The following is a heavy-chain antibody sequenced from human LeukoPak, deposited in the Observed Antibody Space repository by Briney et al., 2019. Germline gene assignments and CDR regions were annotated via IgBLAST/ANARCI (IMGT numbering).Heavy chain of an antibody. V-gene: IGHV3-7*01. J-gene: IGHJ4*02. Sequence: GGSLRLSCAASGFTFSSYWMSWVRQAPGKGLEWVANIKQDGSEKYYVDSVKGRFTISRDNAKNSLYLQMNSLRAEDTAVYYCARVPLHYDSSGYYPGAEDYWGQGTLVTVSS. CDR3: ARVPLHYDSSGYYPGAEDY. D-gene: IGHD3-22*01. CDR2: IKQDGSEK. CDR1: GFTFSSYW.